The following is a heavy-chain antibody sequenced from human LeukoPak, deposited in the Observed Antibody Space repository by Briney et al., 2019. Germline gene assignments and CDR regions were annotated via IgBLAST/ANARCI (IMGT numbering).Heavy chain of an antibody. J-gene: IGHJ5*02. V-gene: IGHV3-7*01. CDR1: GFTFSSYW. Sequence: PGGSLRLSCAASGFTFSSYWMSWVRQAPGKGLEWVANIKQDGSEKYYVDSVKGRFTISRDNAKNSLYLQMNSLRAEDTAVYYCAKAGTTVTTYAWFDPWGQGTLVTVSS. D-gene: IGHD4-17*01. CDR2: IKQDGSEK. CDR3: AKAGTTVTTYAWFDP.